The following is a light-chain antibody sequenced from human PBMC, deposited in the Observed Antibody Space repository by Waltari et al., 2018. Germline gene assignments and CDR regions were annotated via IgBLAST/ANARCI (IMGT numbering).Light chain of an antibody. Sequence: DMQMTKSPSSLSASVGDRVTITCRASQGISDYVAWYQQKSGKGPKLLIYAASTLQSGVPSRFSGSGSGTDFTLTISSLQPEDVATYYCQNYNNAPFTFGPGTKVDIK. CDR1: QGISDY. J-gene: IGKJ3*01. V-gene: IGKV1-27*01. CDR3: QNYNNAPFT. CDR2: AAS.